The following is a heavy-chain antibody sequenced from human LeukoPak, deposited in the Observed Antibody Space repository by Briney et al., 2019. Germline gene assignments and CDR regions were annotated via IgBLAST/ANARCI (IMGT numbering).Heavy chain of an antibody. CDR3: ARIAVAGSRGWLSFDY. CDR2: ISGSGGST. J-gene: IGHJ4*02. CDR1: GFPFSSYA. V-gene: IGHV3-23*01. Sequence: GGSLRLSCALSGFPFSSYAMSWARQAPGKGREWVSAISGSGGSTYYADSVKGRFTISRDNSKNTLYPQMNRVRAQDTAVYYCARIAVAGSRGWLSFDYWGQGTLVTVSS. D-gene: IGHD6-19*01.